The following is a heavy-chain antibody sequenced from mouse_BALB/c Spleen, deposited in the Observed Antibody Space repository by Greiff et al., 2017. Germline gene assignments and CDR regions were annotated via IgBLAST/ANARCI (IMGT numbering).Heavy chain of an antibody. D-gene: IGHD2-2*01. CDR2: ISSGGSYT. CDR3: ESGYGYDGTWFDY. CDR1: GFTFSSYA. J-gene: IGHJ3*01. V-gene: IGHV5-9-4*01. Sequence: EVKLMESGGGLVKPGGSLKLSCAASGFTFSSYAMSWVRQSPEKRLEWVAEISSGGSYTYYPDTVTGRFTISRDNAKNTLYLEMSSLRSEDTAMYYCESGYGYDGTWFDYWGQGTPVTVSA.